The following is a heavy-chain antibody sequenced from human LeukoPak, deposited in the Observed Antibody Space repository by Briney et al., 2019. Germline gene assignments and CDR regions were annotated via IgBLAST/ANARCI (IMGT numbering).Heavy chain of an antibody. J-gene: IGHJ4*02. CDR2: INHSGST. V-gene: IGHV4-34*01. D-gene: IGHD2-15*01. Sequence: PSETLSLTCAVYGGSFSGYYWSWIRQPPGKGLEWIGEINHSGSTNYNPSLKSRVTISVDTSKNQFSLKLSSVTAADTAVYYCARVRSGGSRLDYWGQGTLVTVSS. CDR1: GGSFSGYY. CDR3: ARVRSGGSRLDY.